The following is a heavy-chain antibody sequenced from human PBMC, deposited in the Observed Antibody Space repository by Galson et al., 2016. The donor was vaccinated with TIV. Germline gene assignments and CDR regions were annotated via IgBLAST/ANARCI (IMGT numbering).Heavy chain of an antibody. V-gene: IGHV1-46*01. CDR2: INTKGDYS. D-gene: IGHD3-10*01. Sequence: SVKVSCKAYGNTFTNYYMNWIRQAPGQGLEWMGIINTKGDYSTYAQKFQGRVTMTRDTSTGTVSMELRNLRSEDTAVYYCATERPGAEVDGWGDWGQGTLVIVSS. J-gene: IGHJ1*01. CDR3: ATERPGAEVDGWGD. CDR1: GNTFTNYY.